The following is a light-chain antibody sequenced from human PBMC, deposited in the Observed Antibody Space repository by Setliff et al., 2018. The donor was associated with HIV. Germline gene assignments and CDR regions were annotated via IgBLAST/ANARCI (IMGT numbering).Light chain of an antibody. CDR1: SSDVGGYNY. CDR3: SSYASTNTLP. J-gene: IGLJ1*01. CDR2: EVR. Sequence: QSVLTQPASVSGSPGQSITISCTGTSSDVGGYNYVSWYQQHPGRAPKLIIYEVRNRPSGVSNRFSGSKSGNTASLTISGLQAEDEADYYCSSYASTNTLPFGTGTK. V-gene: IGLV2-14*01.